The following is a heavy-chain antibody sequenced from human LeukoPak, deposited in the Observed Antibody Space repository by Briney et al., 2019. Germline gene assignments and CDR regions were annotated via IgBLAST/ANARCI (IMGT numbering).Heavy chain of an antibody. CDR3: ARDTYSGYDWAFDV. Sequence: GGSLRLSCEASGFSVSIHGVTWVRQVPGTGLEWVSFISSSSNYIYYADSVKGRFTISRDNAKNSLYLQMNSLRAEDTAVYYCARDTYSGYDWAFDVWGQGTMVTVSS. V-gene: IGHV3-21*01. CDR1: GFSVSIHG. CDR2: ISSSSNYI. D-gene: IGHD5-12*01. J-gene: IGHJ3*01.